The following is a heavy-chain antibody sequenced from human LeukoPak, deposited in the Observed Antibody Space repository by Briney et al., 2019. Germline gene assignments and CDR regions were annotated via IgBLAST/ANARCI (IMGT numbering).Heavy chain of an antibody. CDR3: AREPAGSWPYYYYYYGMDV. CDR2: IKQEGSEK. J-gene: IGHJ6*02. CDR1: GFTFSSYW. D-gene: IGHD6-13*01. Sequence: GGSLRLSCAASGFTFSSYWMSWVRQAPGKGLEWVANIKQEGSEKYYVDSVKGRFTISRDNAKNSLYLQMNSLRAEDTAVYYCAREPAGSWPYYYYYYGMDVWGQGTTVTVSS. V-gene: IGHV3-7*01.